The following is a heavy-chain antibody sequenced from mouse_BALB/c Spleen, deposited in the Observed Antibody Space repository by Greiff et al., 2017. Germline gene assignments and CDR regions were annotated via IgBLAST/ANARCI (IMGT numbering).Heavy chain of an antibody. D-gene: IGHD2-3*01. Sequence: EVQRVESGGGLVKPGGSLKLSCAASGFAFSSYDMSWVRQTPEKRLEWVAYISSGGGSTYYPDTVKGRFTISRDNAKNTLYLQMSSLKSEDTAMYYCAREGVTQGYFDYWGQGTTLTVSS. CDR1: GFAFSSYD. CDR2: ISSGGGST. J-gene: IGHJ2*01. V-gene: IGHV5-12-1*01. CDR3: AREGVTQGYFDY.